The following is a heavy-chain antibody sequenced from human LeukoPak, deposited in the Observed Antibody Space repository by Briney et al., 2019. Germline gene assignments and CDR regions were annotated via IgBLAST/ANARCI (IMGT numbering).Heavy chain of an antibody. Sequence: VASVKVSCKASGYTFTGYYMHWVRQAPGQGLEWMGWINPNSGGTNYAQKFQGRVTMTRDTSISTAYMELSRLRSDDTAVYYCARGPRDRVVVPAAKGYYYYYYMDVWGKGTTVTVSS. D-gene: IGHD2-2*01. CDR1: GYTFTGYY. CDR2: INPNSGGT. J-gene: IGHJ6*03. V-gene: IGHV1-2*02. CDR3: ARGPRDRVVVPAAKGYYYYYYMDV.